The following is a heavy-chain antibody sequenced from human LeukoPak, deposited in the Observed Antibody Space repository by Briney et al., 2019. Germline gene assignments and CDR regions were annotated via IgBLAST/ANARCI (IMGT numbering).Heavy chain of an antibody. J-gene: IGHJ5*02. CDR2: MNPNSGNT. D-gene: IGHD6-13*01. CDR1: GYTFTSYD. V-gene: IGHV1-8*01. Sequence: ASVKVSCKASGYTFTSYDINWVRQATGQGLEWMGWMNPNSGNTGYAQKFQGRVTMTRNTSISTAYMELSSLRSEDTAVYYCATTLLGGLWYSSSWNNWFDHWGQGTLVTVSS. CDR3: ATTLLGGLWYSSSWNNWFDH.